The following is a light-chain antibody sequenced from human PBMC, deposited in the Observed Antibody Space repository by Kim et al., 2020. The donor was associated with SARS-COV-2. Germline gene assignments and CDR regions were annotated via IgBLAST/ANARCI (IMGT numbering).Light chain of an antibody. CDR2: DVS. V-gene: IGLV2-14*04. Sequence: GQCITISCTGTSGDVGGYNYGSWYQQHPGKAPKLMIYDVSKRPSGVSNRFSGSKSGNTASLTISGLQAEDEADYYCTSYTSISTWVFGGGTKVTVL. CDR1: SGDVGGYNY. CDR3: TSYTSISTWV. J-gene: IGLJ3*02.